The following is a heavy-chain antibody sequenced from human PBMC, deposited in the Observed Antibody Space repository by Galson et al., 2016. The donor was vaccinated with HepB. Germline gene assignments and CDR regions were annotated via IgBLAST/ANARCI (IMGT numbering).Heavy chain of an antibody. CDR1: GFTFSSYT. CDR2: VSGSGGSI. CDR3: AKDSSSYYYGGHDF. J-gene: IGHJ4*02. Sequence: SLRLSCAASGFTFSSYTMTWVRQAPGKGREWVAGVSGSGGSIYYAASVQGRFRLSRDNSKNTVYLEMSSLQVQDSAVYYGAKDSSSYYYGGHDFWGQGTLVTVSS. V-gene: IGHV3-23*01. D-gene: IGHD3-22*01.